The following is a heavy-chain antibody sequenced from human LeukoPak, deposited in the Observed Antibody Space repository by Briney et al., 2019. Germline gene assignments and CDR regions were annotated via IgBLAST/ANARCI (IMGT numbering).Heavy chain of an antibody. CDR1: GFTFSSYG. CDR2: ISYDGSNK. Sequence: GRSLRLSCAASGFTFSSYGMHWVRQAPGKGLEWVAVISYDGSNKYYADSVKGRFTISRDNSKNTLYLQMNSLRAEDTAVYYCAKVIQLWLRGAFDIWGQGTMVTVSS. D-gene: IGHD5-18*01. CDR3: AKVIQLWLRGAFDI. J-gene: IGHJ3*02. V-gene: IGHV3-30*18.